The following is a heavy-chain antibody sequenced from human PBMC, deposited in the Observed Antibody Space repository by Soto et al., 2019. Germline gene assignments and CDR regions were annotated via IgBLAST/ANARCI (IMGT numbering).Heavy chain of an antibody. V-gene: IGHV4-4*02. J-gene: IGHJ4*02. D-gene: IGHD1-7*01. CDR2: IYRTGST. CDR1: GGSFTSNNW. Sequence: KPSETLSLTCADSGGSFTSNNWWTWVRQPPGQGLEWIGEIYRTGSTNYNPSLKSRVTISLDKSENQFSLKVTSLTAADTAVYYCASRDPGTSVDYWGQGTLVTVSS. CDR3: ASRDPGTSVDY.